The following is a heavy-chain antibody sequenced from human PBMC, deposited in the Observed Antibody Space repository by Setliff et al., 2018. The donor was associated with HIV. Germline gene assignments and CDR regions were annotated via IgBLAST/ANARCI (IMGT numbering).Heavy chain of an antibody. CDR2: INPSSGST. CDR3: ARDPAPSSSSLYFQH. CDR1: GYTFTSYY. V-gene: IGHV1-46*01. D-gene: IGHD6-6*01. Sequence: ASVKVSCKASGYTFTSYYMHWVRQAPGQGLEWMGIINPSSGSTTYAQQFQGRVTMTRDTSTSTVYMELSSLRSEDTAVYYCARDPAPSSSSLYFQHWGQGTPVTVSS. J-gene: IGHJ1*01.